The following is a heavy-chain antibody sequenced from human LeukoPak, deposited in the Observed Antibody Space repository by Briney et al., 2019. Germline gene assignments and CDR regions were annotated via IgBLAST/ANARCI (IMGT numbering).Heavy chain of an antibody. Sequence: SVKVSCKTSGGTFSSYAISWVRQAPGQGLEWMGGIIPFFGTTDYAQKFQGRVTITTDESTSTAYMELSSLRSEDTAVYYCARDSVEFSSSPSDYWGQGTLVTVSS. CDR3: ARDSVEFSSSPSDY. CDR2: IIPFFGTT. D-gene: IGHD6-13*01. CDR1: GGTFSSYA. V-gene: IGHV1-69*05. J-gene: IGHJ4*02.